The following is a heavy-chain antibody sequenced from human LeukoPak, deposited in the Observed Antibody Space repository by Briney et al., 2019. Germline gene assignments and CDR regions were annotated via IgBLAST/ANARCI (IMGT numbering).Heavy chain of an antibody. Sequence: ASVNVSCKASGYTFTGYYMHWVRQAPGQGLEWMGWINPNSSGTNYTQEFQGRVTLTRDTSISTAYMELSSLRSDDTAVDSCAILVVAAYTLDYWGQGTLVTVSS. V-gene: IGHV1-2*02. CDR3: AILVVAAYTLDY. J-gene: IGHJ4*02. CDR2: INPNSSGT. CDR1: GYTFTGYY. D-gene: IGHD2-15*01.